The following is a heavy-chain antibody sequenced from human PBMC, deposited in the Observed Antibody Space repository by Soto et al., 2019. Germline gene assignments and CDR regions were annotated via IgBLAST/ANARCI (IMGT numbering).Heavy chain of an antibody. J-gene: IGHJ2*01. CDR3: AREIRSGYYKYWYFDL. CDR2: INPDSGGT. D-gene: IGHD3-3*01. Sequence: QVQLVQSGAEVKKPGASVKVSCKASGYTFTIYYMHWVRQAPGQWLEWMGWINPDSGGTKYAQKFQGGVTMTRDTSISTVYMELSRLRSDDTAVYYCAREIRSGYYKYWYFDLWGRGTLVTVSS. CDR1: GYTFTIYY. V-gene: IGHV1-2*02.